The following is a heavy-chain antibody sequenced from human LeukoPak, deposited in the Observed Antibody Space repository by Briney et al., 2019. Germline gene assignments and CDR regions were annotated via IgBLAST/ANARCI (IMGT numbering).Heavy chain of an antibody. V-gene: IGHV1-18*01. CDR1: GYTFASYG. D-gene: IGHD3-22*01. CDR3: ARDRGYYNSSGSYYAFDY. CDR2: ISAYNGNT. Sequence: ASVKVSCKASGYTFASYGISWVRQAPGQGLEWMGWISAYNGNTNYAQKLQGRVTMTTDTSTSTAYMELRNLRSDDTAVYYCARDRGYYNSSGSYYAFDYWGQGTLVTVSS. J-gene: IGHJ4*02.